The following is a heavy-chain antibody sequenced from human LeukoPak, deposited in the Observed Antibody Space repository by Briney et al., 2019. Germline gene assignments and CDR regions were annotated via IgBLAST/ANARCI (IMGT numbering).Heavy chain of an antibody. Sequence: PGRSLRLSCAASGFTFSTYAMHWVRQAPGKGLEWVAVIWSDSTNKYYADSVRGRFTISRDNSKNTLYLQMSSLRVEDTAMYYCARDRLTTVTTFHFDYWGQGTLVTVSS. CDR2: IWSDSTNK. CDR1: GFTFSTYA. V-gene: IGHV3-33*01. J-gene: IGHJ4*02. D-gene: IGHD4-17*01. CDR3: ARDRLTTVTTFHFDY.